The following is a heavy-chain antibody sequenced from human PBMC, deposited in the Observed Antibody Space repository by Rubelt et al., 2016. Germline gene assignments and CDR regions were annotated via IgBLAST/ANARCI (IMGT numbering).Heavy chain of an antibody. J-gene: IGHJ4*02. Sequence: QVQLQESGPELVKPSETLSLTCTVSGGSISSYYWSWVRQPPGTGLEWIGYIYYSGSTNYNPSLKSRVTISVDTSKNQFSLKLSSVTAADTAVYFCARHYSGNYPPTDWGQGTLVTVSS. V-gene: IGHV4-59*08. CDR2: IYYSGST. CDR3: ARHYSGNYPPTD. CDR1: GGSISSYY. D-gene: IGHD1-26*01.